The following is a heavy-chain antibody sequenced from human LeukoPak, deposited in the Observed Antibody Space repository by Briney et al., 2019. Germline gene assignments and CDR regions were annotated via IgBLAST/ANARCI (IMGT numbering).Heavy chain of an antibody. D-gene: IGHD3-10*01. V-gene: IGHV1-18*01. Sequence: VASVRVSCKTSGYTFTDYDITWVRQAPGQGLEWMGRVSSYNGNTYYSQRFQGRVTITKDTSTGTAYMDLRNLRDDDTAMYYCARNGRVRRVVKDLFEYWGQGTLVAVSS. CDR3: ARNGRVRRVVKDLFEY. CDR1: GYTFTDYD. CDR2: VSSYNGNT. J-gene: IGHJ4*02.